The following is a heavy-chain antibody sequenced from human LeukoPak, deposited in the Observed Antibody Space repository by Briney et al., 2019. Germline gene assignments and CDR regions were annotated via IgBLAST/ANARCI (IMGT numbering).Heavy chain of an antibody. CDR2: ILYDGTMQ. J-gene: IGHJ4*02. V-gene: IGHV3-30*04. CDR3: ASYYDFWSGYYTYYFDY. CDR1: GFTFSSYA. D-gene: IGHD3-3*01. Sequence: PGRSLRLSCAASGFTFSSYALHWVRQAPGKGLEWVGVILYDGTMQYYADSVKGRFIISRDNSRNTLYLQMNTLKPEDTAVYYCASYYDFWSGYYTYYFDYWGQGTLVTVSS.